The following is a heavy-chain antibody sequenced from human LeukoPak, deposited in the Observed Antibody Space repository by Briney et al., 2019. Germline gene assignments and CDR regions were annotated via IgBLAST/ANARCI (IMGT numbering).Heavy chain of an antibody. D-gene: IGHD3-22*01. V-gene: IGHV3-74*01. CDR1: GFTFSSYW. CDR3: AKDVFPVYESSGFSAFPGR. J-gene: IGHJ2*01. Sequence: GGSLRLSCAASGFTFSSYWMHWVRQAPGKGLVWVSRINGDGSSTGYADSVKGRVTISRDNSRKTLYLQIHSLRAEDTAIYYCAKDVFPVYESSGFSAFPGRWGRGTPVTVSS. CDR2: INGDGSST.